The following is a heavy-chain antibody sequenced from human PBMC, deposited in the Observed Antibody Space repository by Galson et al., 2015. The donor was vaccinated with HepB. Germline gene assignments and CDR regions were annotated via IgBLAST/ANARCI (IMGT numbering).Heavy chain of an antibody. D-gene: IGHD6-19*01. CDR3: ARDATGYSTGWGTPVDV. J-gene: IGHJ6*04. CDR2: ISSSSSYI. V-gene: IGHV3-21*01. CDR1: GFTFSSYS. Sequence: SLRLSCAASGFTFSSYSMNWVRQAPGKGLEWVSSISSSSSYIYYADSVKGRFTISRDNAKNSLYLQMNSLRAEDTAVYYCARDATGYSTGWGTPVDVWGEGTTVTVSS.